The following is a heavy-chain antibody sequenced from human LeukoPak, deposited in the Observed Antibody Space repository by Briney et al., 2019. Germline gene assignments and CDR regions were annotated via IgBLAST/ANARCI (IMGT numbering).Heavy chain of an antibody. J-gene: IGHJ4*02. CDR3: ARAPSEYSYGHNY. Sequence: SETLSLTCAVYGGSFSGYYWSWIRQPPGKGLEWIGEINHSGSTNYNPSLKSRVTISVDTSKNQFSLKLSSVTAADTAVYYCARAPSEYSYGHNYWGQGTLVTVSS. CDR1: GGSFSGYY. D-gene: IGHD5-18*01. V-gene: IGHV4-34*01. CDR2: INHSGST.